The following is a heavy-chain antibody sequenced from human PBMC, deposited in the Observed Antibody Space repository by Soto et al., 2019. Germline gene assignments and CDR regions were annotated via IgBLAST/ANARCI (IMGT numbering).Heavy chain of an antibody. CDR3: ARGLSSGWYWLYYYYGMDV. V-gene: IGHV3-23*01. CDR2: ISDNGGST. Sequence: GGSLRLSCAASGFTFSSCAMSWVRQAPGKGLEWVSAISDNGGSTYYADSVKGRFTISRDNSKNTLYLQMNSLRAEDMAVYYCARGLSSGWYWLYYYYGMDVWGQGTPVTVSS. D-gene: IGHD6-19*01. CDR1: GFTFSSCA. J-gene: IGHJ6*02.